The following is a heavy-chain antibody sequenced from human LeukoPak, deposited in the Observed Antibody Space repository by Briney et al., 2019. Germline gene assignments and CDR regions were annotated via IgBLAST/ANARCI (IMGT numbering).Heavy chain of an antibody. D-gene: IGHD5/OR15-5a*01. V-gene: IGHV4-59*12. CDR2: IYYSGST. CDR1: GGSISSYY. J-gene: IGHJ3*02. CDR3: AREGLPGRDAFDI. Sequence: SETLSLTCTASGGSISSYYWSWIRQPPGKGLEWIGYIYYSGSTNYNPSLKSRVTISVDTSKNQFSLKLSSVTAADTAMYYCAREGLPGRDAFDIWGQGTMVTVSS.